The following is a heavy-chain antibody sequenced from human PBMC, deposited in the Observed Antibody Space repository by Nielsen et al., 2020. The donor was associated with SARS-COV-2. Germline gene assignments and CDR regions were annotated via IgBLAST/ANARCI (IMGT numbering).Heavy chain of an antibody. V-gene: IGHV5-10-1*01. CDR1: GYSFTSYW. Sequence: GESLKISCKGSGYSFTSYWISWVRQMPGKGLEWMGRIDPSVSYTNYSPSFQGHVTISADKSISTAYLQWSSLKASDTAMYYCARHDDHYYDSSGYLNWFDPWGQGTLVTVSS. CDR3: ARHDDHYYDSSGYLNWFDP. J-gene: IGHJ5*02. D-gene: IGHD3-22*01. CDR2: IDPSVSYT.